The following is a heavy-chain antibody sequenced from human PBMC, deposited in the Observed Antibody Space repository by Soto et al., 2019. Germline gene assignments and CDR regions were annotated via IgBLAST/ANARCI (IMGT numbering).Heavy chain of an antibody. CDR2: ITSSSSSI. D-gene: IGHD3-10*01. CDR1: GFTFSSYS. CDR3: ARTPSSGNYYPWYFDL. Sequence: EVQLVESGGGLVKPGGSLRLSCAASGFTFSSYSTSWVRQAPGKGLEWVSSITSSSSSIYYADSVKGRFAISRDNAKNSLFLQMKSLRAEDTAVYYCARTPSSGNYYPWYFDLWGRGTLVTVSS. J-gene: IGHJ2*01. V-gene: IGHV3-21*01.